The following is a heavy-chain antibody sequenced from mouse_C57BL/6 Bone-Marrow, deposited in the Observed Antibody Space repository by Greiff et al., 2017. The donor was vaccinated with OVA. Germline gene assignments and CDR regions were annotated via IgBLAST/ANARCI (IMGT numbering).Heavy chain of an antibody. CDR1: GYAFTNYL. J-gene: IGHJ1*03. D-gene: IGHD1-1*01. CDR3: ARPYYYGRGFCDV. CDR2: INPGSGGT. Sequence: VQLQQSGAELVRPGPSVKVSCKASGYAFTNYLIEWVKQRPGQGLEWIGVINPGSGGTNYNEKFKGKATLTADKSSSTAYMQLSSLTSEDSAVYFCARPYYYGRGFCDVWGTGTTVTVSS. V-gene: IGHV1-54*01.